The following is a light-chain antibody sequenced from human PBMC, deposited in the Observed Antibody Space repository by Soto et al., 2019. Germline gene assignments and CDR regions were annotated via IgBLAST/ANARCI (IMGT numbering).Light chain of an antibody. CDR2: AGS. Sequence: QSALTQPASVSGSPGQSITISCTGTSSDVGSHHLVSWYQQHPGKAPKLMIYAGSKRPSGVSNRFSGSKSGNTASLTISGLQAEDEAEYYCCSYAGISTCSVVFGGGTKVTVL. J-gene: IGLJ2*01. V-gene: IGLV2-23*01. CDR3: CSYAGISTCSVV. CDR1: SSDVGSHHL.